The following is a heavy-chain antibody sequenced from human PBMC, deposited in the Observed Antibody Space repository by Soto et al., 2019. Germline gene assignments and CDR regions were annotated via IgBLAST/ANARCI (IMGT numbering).Heavy chain of an antibody. D-gene: IGHD6-19*01. V-gene: IGHV3-21*01. CDR2: ITSGRTYI. Sequence: GGSLRLSCAASGFTFTAYSMNWVRQAPGKGLEWVSTITSGRTYIYYADSVKGRVTISRDNAKKLLYLQLTTLRAEDTAVYYCARGEYSSAFDYWAREPWSPSPQ. CDR1: GFTFTAYS. CDR3: ARGEYSSAFDY. J-gene: IGHJ4*02.